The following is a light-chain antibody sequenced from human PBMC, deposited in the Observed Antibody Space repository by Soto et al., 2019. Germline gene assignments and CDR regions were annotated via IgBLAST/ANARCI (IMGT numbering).Light chain of an antibody. CDR3: QSYDSSLSGYV. J-gene: IGLJ1*01. Sequence: QLVLTQPPSVSGAPGQRVTISCTGSSSNIWAGYDVHWYQQLPGTAPKLLIYGNSNRPSGVPDRFSGSKSGTSASLAITGLQAEDEADYYCQSYDSSLSGYVFGTGTKLTVL. V-gene: IGLV1-40*01. CDR1: SSNIWAGYD. CDR2: GNS.